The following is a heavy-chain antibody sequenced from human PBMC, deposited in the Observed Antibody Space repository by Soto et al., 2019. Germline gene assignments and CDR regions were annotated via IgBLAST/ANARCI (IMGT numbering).Heavy chain of an antibody. J-gene: IGHJ3*02. CDR3: ARVNDIVVVPAAPSEAFDI. D-gene: IGHD2-2*01. V-gene: IGHV3-11*01. CDR1: GCTFSDYY. Sequence: GGSLRLSCAASGCTFSDYYMSWIRQAPGKGLEWVSYISSSGSTIYYADSVKGRFTISRDNAKNSLYLQMNSLRAEDTAVYYCARVNDIVVVPAAPSEAFDIWGQGTMVTVSS. CDR2: ISSSGSTI.